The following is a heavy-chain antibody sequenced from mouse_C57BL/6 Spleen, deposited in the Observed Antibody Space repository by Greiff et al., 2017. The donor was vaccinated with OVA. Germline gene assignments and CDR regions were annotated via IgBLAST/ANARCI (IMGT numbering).Heavy chain of an antibody. CDR1: GYTFTDYY. D-gene: IGHD4-1*01. CDR3: ARRELGRGGFAY. Sequence: VQLQQSGPELVKPGASVKISCKASGYTFTDYYMNWVKQSHGKSLEWIGDINPNNGGTSYNQKFKGKATLTVDKSSSTAYMELRSLTSEDSAVYYCARRELGRGGFAYWGQGTLVTVSA. CDR2: INPNNGGT. J-gene: IGHJ3*01. V-gene: IGHV1-26*01.